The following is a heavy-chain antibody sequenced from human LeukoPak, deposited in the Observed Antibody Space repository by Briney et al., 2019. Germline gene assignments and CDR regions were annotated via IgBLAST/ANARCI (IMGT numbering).Heavy chain of an antibody. CDR2: ISYDGSNK. D-gene: IGHD4-23*01. CDR1: GFTFSSYA. CDR3: ARDKGDYGGNSNWFDP. Sequence: SGGSLRLSCAASGFTFSSYAMHWVRQAPGKGLEWVAVISYDGSNKYYADSVKGRFTISRDNSKNTLYLQMNSLRAEDTAVYYCARDKGDYGGNSNWFDPWGQGTLVTVSS. V-gene: IGHV3-30-3*01. J-gene: IGHJ5*02.